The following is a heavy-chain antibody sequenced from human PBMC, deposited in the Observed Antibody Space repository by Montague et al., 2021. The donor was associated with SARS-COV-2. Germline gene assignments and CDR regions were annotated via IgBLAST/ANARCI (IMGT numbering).Heavy chain of an antibody. CDR3: ARMVRGSSGYDAFDI. CDR1: GFSLTTSGML. CDR2: IDWDDDK. J-gene: IGHJ3*02. D-gene: IGHD3-22*01. Sequence: VKPTQTLTLTCTLSGFSLTTSGMLVSWIRQPPGKALEWLALIDWDDDKYYSTSLKTRLAISKDTSKDQVVLTMTDMDPVDTATYYCARMVRGSSGYDAFDIWGQGTMVTVSS. V-gene: IGHV2-70*13.